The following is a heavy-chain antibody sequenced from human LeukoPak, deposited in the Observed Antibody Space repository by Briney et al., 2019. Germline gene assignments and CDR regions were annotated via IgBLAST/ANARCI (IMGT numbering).Heavy chain of an antibody. J-gene: IGHJ4*02. CDR2: ISYDGSNK. CDR1: GFTFSSYA. Sequence: GGSLRLSCAASGFTFSSYAMHWVRQAPGKGLEWVAVISYDGSNKYYADSVKGRFTISRDNSKNTLYLQMNSLRAEGTALYHCARGSDYYGSGSYYNGLFDYWGQGILVTVSS. CDR3: ARGSDYYGSGSYYNGLFDY. D-gene: IGHD3-10*01. V-gene: IGHV3-30-3*01.